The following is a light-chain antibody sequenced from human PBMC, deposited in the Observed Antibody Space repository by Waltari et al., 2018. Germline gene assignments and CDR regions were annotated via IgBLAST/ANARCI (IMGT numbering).Light chain of an antibody. CDR1: RSVGSY. J-gene: IGKJ2*01. CDR2: DAS. Sequence: EIMLTQSPATLSLSPGERATLSCRASRSVGSYLAWYQHIPGQAPRLLIYDASIRAAGIPDRFSGRGSGTDFTLTINSLEPEDFAVYYCQQRNNWPRGTFGQGTKLEIK. V-gene: IGKV3-11*01. CDR3: QQRNNWPRGT.